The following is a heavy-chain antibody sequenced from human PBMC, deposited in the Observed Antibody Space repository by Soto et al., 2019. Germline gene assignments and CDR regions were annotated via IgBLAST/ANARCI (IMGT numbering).Heavy chain of an antibody. V-gene: IGHV3-30-3*01. Sequence: GGSLRLSCAASGFTFSSYAMHWVRQAPGKGLEWVAVISYDGSNKYYADSVKGRFTISRDNSKSTLYLQMNSLRAEDTAVYYCARDQYYYDSSGSYLAYYFDYWAQGTLVTVSS. CDR1: GFTFSSYA. D-gene: IGHD3-22*01. CDR3: ARDQYYYDSSGSYLAYYFDY. CDR2: ISYDGSNK. J-gene: IGHJ4*02.